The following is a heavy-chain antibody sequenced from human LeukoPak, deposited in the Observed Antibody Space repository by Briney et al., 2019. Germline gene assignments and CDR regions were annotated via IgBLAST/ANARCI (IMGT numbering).Heavy chain of an antibody. V-gene: IGHV3-7*03. CDR3: ARRYFDY. D-gene: IGHD1-14*01. J-gene: IGHJ4*02. Sequence: GGSLRLSCAASGFSLSDAWMNWVRQAPGKGLEWVANIKQDGSKKYYVDSVKGRFTISRDNAKNSLFLQMNSLRPEDTAIYYCARRYFDYWGQGTLVTVSS. CDR2: IKQDGSKK. CDR1: GFSLSDAW.